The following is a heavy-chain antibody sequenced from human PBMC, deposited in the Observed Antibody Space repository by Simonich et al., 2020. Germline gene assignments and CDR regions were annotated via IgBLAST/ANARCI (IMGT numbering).Heavy chain of an antibody. CDR3: ARDSSYYAFDI. Sequence: EVQLVESGGGLVQPGGSLRLSCAASGFTLSSYSMNWVRQAPGKGLEWVSYISSSSITIYYADSVKGRFTISRDNAKNSLYLQMNSLRAEDTAVYYCARDSSYYAFDIWGQGTMVTVSS. V-gene: IGHV3-48*01. CDR1: GFTLSSYS. CDR2: ISSSSITI. J-gene: IGHJ3*02. D-gene: IGHD5-12*01.